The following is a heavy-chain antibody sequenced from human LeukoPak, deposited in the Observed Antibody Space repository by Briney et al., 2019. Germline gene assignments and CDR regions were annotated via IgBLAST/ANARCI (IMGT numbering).Heavy chain of an antibody. V-gene: IGHV1-24*01. CDR3: AKVWEPEGYSSRLGFDY. J-gene: IGHJ4*02. CDR2: FDPEDGET. CDR1: GYTLTELS. Sequence: ASVKVSCKVSGYTLTELSMHWVRQAPGKGLEWMGGFDPEDGETIYAQKFQGRVTMTEDTSTDTAYMELSSLRSEDTAVYYCAKVWEPEGYSSRLGFDYWGQGTLVTVSS. D-gene: IGHD6-13*01.